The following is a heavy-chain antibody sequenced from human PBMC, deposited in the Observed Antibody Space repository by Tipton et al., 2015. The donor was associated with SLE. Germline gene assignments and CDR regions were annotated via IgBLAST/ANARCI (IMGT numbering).Heavy chain of an antibody. J-gene: IGHJ4*02. CDR1: GGSISSYY. Sequence: TLSLTCTVSGGSISSYYWSWIRQPPGKGLEWIGEINHSGSTNYNPSLKSRVTISVDTSKNQFSLRLNSMTAADTAVYYCAADGYNSNYWGQGTLVTVSS. CDR3: AADGYNSNY. D-gene: IGHD5-24*01. V-gene: IGHV4-34*09. CDR2: INHSGST.